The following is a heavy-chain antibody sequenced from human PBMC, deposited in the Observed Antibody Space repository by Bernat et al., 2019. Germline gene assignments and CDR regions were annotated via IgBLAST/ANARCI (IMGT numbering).Heavy chain of an antibody. CDR2: ISGDGGST. CDR1: GFSFDDYA. J-gene: IGHJ4*02. V-gene: IGHV3-43*02. CDR3: ALRGGATFDY. Sequence: EVQLVESGGGVVQPGGSLRLSCAASGFSFDDYAMHWVRQAPGKGLEWVSLISGDGGSTYYADSVKGRFTISRDNSKNSLYLQMNSLITEDTALYYCALRGGATFDYWGQGTLVTVSS. D-gene: IGHD3-16*01.